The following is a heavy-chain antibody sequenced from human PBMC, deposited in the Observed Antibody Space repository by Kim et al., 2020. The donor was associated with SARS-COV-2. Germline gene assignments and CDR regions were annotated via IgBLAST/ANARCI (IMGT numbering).Heavy chain of an antibody. Sequence: ASVKVSCKASGYTISSYGIGWVRQAPGQGLEWVGWINGYNGKTDYEQKFQARVTMTTDTSTNTAYMELRSLRSDDTAVYFCARNYGSGSSYTHWGQGTLVTVSS. J-gene: IGHJ4*02. CDR1: GYTISSYG. D-gene: IGHD3-10*01. CDR2: INGYNGKT. V-gene: IGHV1-18*01. CDR3: ARNYGSGSSYTH.